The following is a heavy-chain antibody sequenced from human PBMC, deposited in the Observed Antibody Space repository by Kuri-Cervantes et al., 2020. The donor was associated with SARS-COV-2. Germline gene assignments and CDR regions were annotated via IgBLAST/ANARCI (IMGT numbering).Heavy chain of an antibody. D-gene: IGHD5-18*01. V-gene: IGHV3-30-3*01. J-gene: IGHJ6*02. CDR2: VSYDGSNK. CDR1: RFTFSSYA. CDR3: ARSYTAMDLRLLAYYYYGMDV. Sequence: GESLKISCAASRFTFSSYAMHWVRQAPGKGLEWVAVVSYDGSNKYYADSVKGRFTISRDNSKSTLYLQMNSLRAEDTAVYYCARSYTAMDLRLLAYYYYGMDVWGQGTTVTVSS.